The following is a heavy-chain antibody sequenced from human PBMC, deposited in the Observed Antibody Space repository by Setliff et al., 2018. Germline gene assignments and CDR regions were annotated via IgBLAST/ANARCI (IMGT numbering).Heavy chain of an antibody. CDR1: GGSISSYY. CDR3: AGSHGSGGYYSDAPYYFQY. D-gene: IGHD3-10*01. J-gene: IGHJ4*02. V-gene: IGHV4-4*08. Sequence: SETLSLTCTVSGGSISSYYWSWIRQPPGKGLEWIGYIYTSGSTNYNPSLKSRVTISVDTSKNQFSLKLSSVTAADTAVYYCAGSHGSGGYYSDAPYYFQYWGQGTLVTVSS. CDR2: IYTSGST.